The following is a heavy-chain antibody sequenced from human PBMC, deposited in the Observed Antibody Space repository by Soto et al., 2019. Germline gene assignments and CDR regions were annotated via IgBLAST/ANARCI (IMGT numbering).Heavy chain of an antibody. CDR3: ATTDRDFYCLDV. V-gene: IGHV3-13*05. D-gene: IGHD1-1*01. CDR1: GFTFRNYD. Sequence: EVQLVESGGGLVQPGGSLRLSCEASGFTFRNYDMHWVRQGTGKGLEWVSGISAAGDPDYADSVEGRFTISRENAQNSFFLQMNSLRVGDTAVYYCATTDRDFYCLDVWGQGTTVIVSS. J-gene: IGHJ6*02. CDR2: ISAAGDP.